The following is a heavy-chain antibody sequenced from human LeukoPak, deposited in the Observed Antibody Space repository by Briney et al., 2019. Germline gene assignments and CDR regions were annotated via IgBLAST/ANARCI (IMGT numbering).Heavy chain of an antibody. D-gene: IGHD3-16*01. CDR2: INPNSGGT. V-gene: IGHV1-2*02. J-gene: IGHJ4*02. Sequence: ASVKVSCKASGYTFTGYYLHWVRQAPGQGPEWMGWINPNSGGTNYAQKFQGRVTMTRDTSISTAYMELSSLRSDDTAVYYCATQRGSYLWGTDFDYWGQGTLVTVSS. CDR1: GYTFTGYY. CDR3: ATQRGSYLWGTDFDY.